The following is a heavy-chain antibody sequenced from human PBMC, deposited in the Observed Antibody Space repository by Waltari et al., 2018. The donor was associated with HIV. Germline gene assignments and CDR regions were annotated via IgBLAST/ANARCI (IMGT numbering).Heavy chain of an antibody. Sequence: EEQLVQSGAQVKKPGESLKISCKGSGYTFSTLWIARVRQMLGKGLEWMGAIYPGDSDTRYTPSFQGQVSISADKSISTAYLQWRSLKASDSAMYYCARRRGSYSGSYYSLYYWGQGTLVTVSS. V-gene: IGHV5-51*03. CDR2: IYPGDSDT. CDR1: GYTFSTLW. CDR3: ARRRGSYSGSYYSLYY. J-gene: IGHJ4*02. D-gene: IGHD1-26*01.